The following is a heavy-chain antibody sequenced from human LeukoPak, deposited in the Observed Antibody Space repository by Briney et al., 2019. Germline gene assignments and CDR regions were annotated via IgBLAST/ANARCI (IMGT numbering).Heavy chain of an antibody. D-gene: IGHD3-22*01. CDR2: ITSSGYST. CDR3: AKGNSYYYDSSGYLVY. CDR1: GFTFSDYA. V-gene: IGHV3-23*01. Sequence: GGSLRLSCAASGFTFSDYAMNWVRQAPGKGLEWVSTITSSGYSTSDADSVRGRFTISRDNSKNTLYLQMNSLRAEDTAVYYCAKGNSYYYDSSGYLVYWGQGTLVTVSS. J-gene: IGHJ4*02.